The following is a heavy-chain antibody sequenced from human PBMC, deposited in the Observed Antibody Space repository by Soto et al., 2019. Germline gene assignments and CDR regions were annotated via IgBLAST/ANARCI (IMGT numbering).Heavy chain of an antibody. Sequence: QITLQESSPPLVKPTQTLTLTCTFSGFSFTTAGVAVGWIRQTPGGALEWLTLIYYNDDRRFSPSLKTRLTITGDTSKNQVVLSLTNVDPGDTATYFCAHSDGGYEIIYFDFWGQGIPVTVSS. CDR1: GFSFTTAGVA. CDR2: IYYNDDR. V-gene: IGHV2-5*01. J-gene: IGHJ4*02. CDR3: AHSDGGYEIIYFDF. D-gene: IGHD5-12*01.